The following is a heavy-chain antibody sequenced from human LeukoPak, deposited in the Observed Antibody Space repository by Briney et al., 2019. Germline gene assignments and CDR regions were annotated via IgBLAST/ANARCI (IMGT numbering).Heavy chain of an antibody. V-gene: IGHV4-39*01. CDR3: ARQGNDCSSTSCYEDYYYYMDV. J-gene: IGHJ6*03. Sequence: PSETLSLTCAVYGGSFSGYYWGWIRQPPGKGLEWIGSIYYSGSTYYNPSLKSRVTISVDTSKNQFSLRLSSVTAADTAVYYCARQGNDCSSTSCYEDYYYYMDVWGKGTTVTVSS. CDR2: IYYSGST. D-gene: IGHD2-2*01. CDR1: GGSFSGYY.